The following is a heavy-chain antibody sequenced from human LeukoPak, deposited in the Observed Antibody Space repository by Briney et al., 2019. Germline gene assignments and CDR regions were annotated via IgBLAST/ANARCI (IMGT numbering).Heavy chain of an antibody. V-gene: IGHV1-18*01. CDR2: ISPYNGNT. CDR3: ARDLSSGWFDY. CDR1: GYTFTSYG. D-gene: IGHD6-19*01. J-gene: IGHJ5*01. Sequence: GASVKVSCKASGYTFTSYGISWVRQAPGQRLEWMGWISPYNGNTNYPQKLEGRVTMTTDTSPSTAYMELRSLTSDDTAVYYCARDLSSGWFDYWGKGTLVTVSS.